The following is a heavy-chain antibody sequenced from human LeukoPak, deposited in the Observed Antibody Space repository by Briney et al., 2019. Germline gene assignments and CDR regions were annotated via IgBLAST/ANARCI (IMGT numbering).Heavy chain of an antibody. J-gene: IGHJ5*02. V-gene: IGHV4-34*01. Sequence: SETLSLTCAVYGGSFSGYCWSWIRQPPGKGLEWIGEINHSGSTNYNPSLKSRVTISVDTSKNQFSLKLSSVTAADTAVYYCARGPAMVRGVNWFDPWGQGTLVTVSS. CDR1: GGSFSGYC. CDR2: INHSGST. CDR3: ARGPAMVRGVNWFDP. D-gene: IGHD3-10*01.